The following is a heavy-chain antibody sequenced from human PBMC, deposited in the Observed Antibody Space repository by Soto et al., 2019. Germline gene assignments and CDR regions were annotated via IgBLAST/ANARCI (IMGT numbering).Heavy chain of an antibody. CDR3: ARERYSYGRYFDF. V-gene: IGHV3-30-3*01. D-gene: IGHD5-18*01. CDR2: ISSDGNKK. CDR1: GFTFSSYA. J-gene: IGHJ4*01. Sequence: GGSLRLSCAASGFTFSSYAMSWVRQAPGKGLDWVAFISSDGNKKHYADSVEGRFTISRDNSKNTLFLQMNSLRTADAAMYYCARERYSYGRYFDFWGLGTPVTV.